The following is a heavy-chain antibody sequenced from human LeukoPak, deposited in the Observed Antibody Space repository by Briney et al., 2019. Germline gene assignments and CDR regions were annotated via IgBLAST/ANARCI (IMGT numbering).Heavy chain of an antibody. J-gene: IGHJ4*01. D-gene: IGHD3-22*01. Sequence: PSETLSLTCAVYGGSFSGYYWSWIRQPAGKGLEWIGRIYTSGSTNYSPSLKSRVTISVDTSKNQFSLKLSSVTAADTAVYYCARANYYDIFDYWGQGTLVTVSS. CDR2: IYTSGST. V-gene: IGHV4-59*10. CDR3: ARANYYDIFDY. CDR1: GGSFSGYY.